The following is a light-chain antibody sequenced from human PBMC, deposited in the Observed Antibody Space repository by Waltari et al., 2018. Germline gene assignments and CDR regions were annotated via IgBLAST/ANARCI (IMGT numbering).Light chain of an antibody. CDR3: VLYMGSAIWV. CDR2: STN. J-gene: IGLJ3*02. CDR1: SGSVATNHH. Sequence: QTVVTQEPSFSVSPGGTVTLSCGLISGSVATNHHPRWYQQTPGQAPRTLIYSTNIRSSGVPDRFSGSILANKAALTITGAQADDECDYYCVLYMGSAIWVFGGGTKLTVL. V-gene: IGLV8-61*01.